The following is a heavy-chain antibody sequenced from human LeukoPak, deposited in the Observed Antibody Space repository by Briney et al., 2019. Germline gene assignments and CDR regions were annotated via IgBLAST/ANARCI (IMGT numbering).Heavy chain of an antibody. CDR1: GFSLTTRGMC. CDR2: IYWDDDK. Sequence: SGPTLVKPTQTLTLTCTFSGFSLTTRGMCVSWIRQPPGKALEWLALIYWDDDKRYSPSLKSRLTITKDTSKNQVVLTMTNMDPVDTATYYCAHSQGWFGEFLYFDYWGQGTLVTVSS. CDR3: AHSQGWFGEFLYFDY. V-gene: IGHV2-5*08. D-gene: IGHD3-10*01. J-gene: IGHJ4*02.